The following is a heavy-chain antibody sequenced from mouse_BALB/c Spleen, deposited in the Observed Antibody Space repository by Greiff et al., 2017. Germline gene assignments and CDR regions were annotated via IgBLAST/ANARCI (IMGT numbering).Heavy chain of an antibody. Sequence: DVKLVESGGGLVKPGGSLKLSCAASGFAFSSYDMSWVRQTPEKRLEWVAYISSGGGSTYYPDTVKGRFTISRDNAKNTLYLQMSSLKSEDTAMYYCARQPRRWYFDVWGAGTTVTVSS. CDR3: ARQPRRWYFDV. V-gene: IGHV5-12-1*01. J-gene: IGHJ1*01. CDR1: GFAFSSYD. CDR2: ISSGGGST.